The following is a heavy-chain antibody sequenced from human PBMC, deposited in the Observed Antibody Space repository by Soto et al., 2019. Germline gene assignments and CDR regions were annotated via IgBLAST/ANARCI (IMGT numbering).Heavy chain of an antibody. J-gene: IGHJ3*02. Sequence: GASVKVSCKASGYTFTSYAMHWVRQAPGQRLEWMGGINPSIGKTKYAQKFQGRVTITADESTSAAYMELSSLRSEDTAVYYCASNYDSSGYPDAFDIWGQGTMVTVSS. D-gene: IGHD3-22*01. V-gene: IGHV1-3*01. CDR2: INPSIGKT. CDR1: GYTFTSYA. CDR3: ASNYDSSGYPDAFDI.